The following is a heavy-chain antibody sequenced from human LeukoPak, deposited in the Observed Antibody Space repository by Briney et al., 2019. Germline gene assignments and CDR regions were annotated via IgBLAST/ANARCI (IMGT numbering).Heavy chain of an antibody. V-gene: IGHV3-74*01. J-gene: IGHJ4*02. CDR3: TGHHQAYSRTY. CDR1: GFTFSSYW. CDR2: ISTDASST. Sequence: GGSLRLSCAGSGFTFSSYWMHWVRQAPGKELVWVSRISTDASSTTYADSVKGRFTISRDNAKGTLYLQMSSLRAEDTAVYYCTGHHQAYSRTYWGQGTLVTVSS. D-gene: IGHD4-11*01.